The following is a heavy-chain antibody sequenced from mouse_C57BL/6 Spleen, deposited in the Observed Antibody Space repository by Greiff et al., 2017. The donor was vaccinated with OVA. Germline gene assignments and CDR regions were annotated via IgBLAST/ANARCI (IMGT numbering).Heavy chain of an antibody. J-gene: IGHJ4*01. Sequence: EVKLQESGPELVKPGASVKMSCKASGYTFTDYNMHWVKQSHGKSLEWIGYINPNNGGTSYNQKFKGKATLTVNKSSSTAYMELRSLTSEDSAVYYCAREGYSRAMDYWGQGTSVTVSS. CDR3: AREGYSRAMDY. CDR2: INPNNGGT. V-gene: IGHV1-22*01. CDR1: GYTFTDYN.